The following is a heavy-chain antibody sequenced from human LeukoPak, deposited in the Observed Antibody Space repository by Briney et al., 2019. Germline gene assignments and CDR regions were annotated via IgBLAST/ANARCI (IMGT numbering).Heavy chain of an antibody. V-gene: IGHV1-69*04. CDR2: IIPILGIA. CDR3: ARARYSGSYYWAFDI. J-gene: IGHJ3*02. D-gene: IGHD1-26*01. CDR1: GGTFSSYA. Sequence: ASVKVSCKASGGTFSSYAISWVRQAPGQGLEWMGRIIPILGIANYAQKFQGRVTITADKSTSTAYMELSSLRSEDTAVYYCARARYSGSYYWAFDIWGQGTMVTVSS.